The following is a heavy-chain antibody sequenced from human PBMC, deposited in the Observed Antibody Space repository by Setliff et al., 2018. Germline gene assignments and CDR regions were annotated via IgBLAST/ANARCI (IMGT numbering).Heavy chain of an antibody. CDR2: INPSGGLT. J-gene: IGHJ3*02. Sequence: ASVKVSCKASGNRFTDYFLHWVRQAPGQGLEWMGIINPSGGLTRYAQKFQGRVTMNRDTSTSTVYMEVSSLRSEDTAVYYCARDRYYNSWSGTSITAPHDAFDIWGQGTMVTVSS. D-gene: IGHD3-3*01. V-gene: IGHV1-46*03. CDR1: GNRFTDYF. CDR3: ARDRYYNSWSGTSITAPHDAFDI.